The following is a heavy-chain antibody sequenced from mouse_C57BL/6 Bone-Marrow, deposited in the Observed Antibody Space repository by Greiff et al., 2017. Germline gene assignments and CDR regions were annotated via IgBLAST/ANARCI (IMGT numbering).Heavy chain of an antibody. CDR2: IDPSDSYT. V-gene: IGHV1-69*01. Sequence: QVQLKQPGAELVMPGASVKLSCKASGYTFTSYWMHWVKQRPGQGLEWIGEIDPSDSYTNYNQKFKGKSTLTVDKSSSTAYMQLSSLTSEDSAVYYCASRGAMDYWGQGTSVTVSS. CDR3: ASRGAMDY. J-gene: IGHJ4*01. CDR1: GYTFTSYW.